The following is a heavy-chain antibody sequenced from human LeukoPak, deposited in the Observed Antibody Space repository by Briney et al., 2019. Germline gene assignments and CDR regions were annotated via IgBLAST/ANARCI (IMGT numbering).Heavy chain of an antibody. D-gene: IGHD5-18*01. CDR2: IYSGGST. Sequence: GSLRLSCAASGFTFSSYGMHWVRQAPGKGLEWVSVIYSGGSTYYADSVKGRFTISRDNSKNTLYLQMNSLRAEDTAVYYCAREGHGYSYGYDYWGQGTLVTVSS. CDR3: AREGHGYSYGYDY. J-gene: IGHJ4*02. V-gene: IGHV3-53*01. CDR1: GFTFSSYG.